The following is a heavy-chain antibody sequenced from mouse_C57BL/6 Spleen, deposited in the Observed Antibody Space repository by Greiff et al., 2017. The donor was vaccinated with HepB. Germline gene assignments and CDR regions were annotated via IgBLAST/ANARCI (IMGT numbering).Heavy chain of an antibody. J-gene: IGHJ4*01. D-gene: IGHD1-1*01. V-gene: IGHV5-17*01. Sequence: EVQLVESGGGLVKPGGSLKLSCAASGFTFSDYGMHWVRQAPEKGLEWVAYISSGSSTIYYADTVKGRFTISRDNAKNTLFLQMTSLRSEDTAMYDCARKFYGSSRYAMDYWGQGTSVTVSS. CDR2: ISSGSSTI. CDR3: ARKFYGSSRYAMDY. CDR1: GFTFSDYG.